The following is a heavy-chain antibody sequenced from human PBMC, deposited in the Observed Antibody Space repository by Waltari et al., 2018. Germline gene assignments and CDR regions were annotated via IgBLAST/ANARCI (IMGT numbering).Heavy chain of an antibody. D-gene: IGHD1-26*01. Sequence: QLQLQXXGPGLVKPSETLSLTCXXSGGSIXSXSYYWGWIRQPPGKGLEWIGSIYYSGSTYYNPSLKSRVTISVDTSKNQXSLKLSSVTAADTAVYYCARVPGEVSTRSYFDYWGQGTLVTVSS. V-gene: IGHV4-39*07. CDR3: ARVPGEVSTRSYFDY. CDR2: IYYSGST. CDR1: GGSIXSXSYY. J-gene: IGHJ4*02.